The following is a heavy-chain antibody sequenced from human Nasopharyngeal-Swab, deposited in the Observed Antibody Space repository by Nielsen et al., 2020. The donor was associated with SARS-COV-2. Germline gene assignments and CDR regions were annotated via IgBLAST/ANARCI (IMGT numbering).Heavy chain of an antibody. D-gene: IGHD3-16*01. V-gene: IGHV3-30*04. CDR3: ARDRPHWGCDY. CDR1: GFTFSSYA. Sequence: GESLKISCAASGFTFSSYAMHWVRQAPGKGLEWVAVISYDGSNKYYADSVKGRFTLSRDNSKNTVYPQMNSLRAEDTAVYYCARDRPHWGCDYWGQGTLVTVSS. J-gene: IGHJ4*02. CDR2: ISYDGSNK.